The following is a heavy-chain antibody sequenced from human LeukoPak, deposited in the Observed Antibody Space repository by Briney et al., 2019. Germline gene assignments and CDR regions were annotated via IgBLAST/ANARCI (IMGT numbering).Heavy chain of an antibody. Sequence: ASVKASCKASGYTVTSYGISWVRQAPGQGLEWMGWISAYNGNTNHAQKLQGRVTMTTDTSTSTAYMELRSLRSDDTAVYYCARDAGGDTPFDYWGQGTLVTVSS. D-gene: IGHD5-18*01. CDR1: GYTVTSYG. CDR3: ARDAGGDTPFDY. V-gene: IGHV1-18*01. CDR2: ISAYNGNT. J-gene: IGHJ4*02.